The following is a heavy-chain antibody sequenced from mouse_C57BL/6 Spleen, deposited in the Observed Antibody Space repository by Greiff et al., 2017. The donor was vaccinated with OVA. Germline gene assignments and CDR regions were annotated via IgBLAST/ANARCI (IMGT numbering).Heavy chain of an antibody. J-gene: IGHJ4*01. CDR1: GFTFSDYG. CDR3: ARDYYYGGYAMDY. Sequence: EVKLMESGGGLVKPGGSLKLSCAASGFTFSDYGMHWVRQAPEKGLEWVAYISSGSSTIYYADTVKGRFTISRDNAKNTLFLQMTSLRSEDTAMYYCARDYYYGGYAMDYWGQGTSVTVSS. D-gene: IGHD2-4*01. V-gene: IGHV5-17*01. CDR2: ISSGSSTI.